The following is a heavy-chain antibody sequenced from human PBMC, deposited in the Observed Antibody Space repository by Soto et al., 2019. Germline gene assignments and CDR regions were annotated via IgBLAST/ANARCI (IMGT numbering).Heavy chain of an antibody. CDR2: ILYSGST. CDR3: ARLGSSGWYQGSYFDY. CDR1: GGSITRNNHY. J-gene: IGHJ4*02. Sequence: QLQLQESGPGLVKPSETLSLTCIVSGGSITRNNHYWGWIRQSPGTGLEWIGSILYSGSTNYNPPLRSRVTLSEETSKNQLSLTMSSVTAADTAVYYCARLGSSGWYQGSYFDYWGQGTLVTVSS. D-gene: IGHD6-19*01. V-gene: IGHV4-39*01.